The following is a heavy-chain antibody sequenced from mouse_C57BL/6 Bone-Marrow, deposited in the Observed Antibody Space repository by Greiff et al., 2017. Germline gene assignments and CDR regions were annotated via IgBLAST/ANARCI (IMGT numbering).Heavy chain of an antibody. Sequence: VKLQEPGAELARPGASVKLSCKASGYTFTSYGISWVKQRTGQGLEWIGEIYPRSGNTYYNEKFKGKATLTADKSSSTAYMELRSLTSEDSAVXFCARATMVTLFAYWGQGTLVTVSA. CDR3: ARATMVTLFAY. D-gene: IGHD2-2*01. J-gene: IGHJ3*01. CDR1: GYTFTSYG. CDR2: IYPRSGNT. V-gene: IGHV1-81*01.